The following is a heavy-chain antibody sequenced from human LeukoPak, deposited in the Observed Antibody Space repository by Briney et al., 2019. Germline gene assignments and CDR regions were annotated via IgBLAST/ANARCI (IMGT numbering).Heavy chain of an antibody. J-gene: IGHJ5*02. D-gene: IGHD6-13*01. V-gene: IGHV3-23*01. CDR3: AKDPSSSWYENWFDP. Sequence: GGSLRLSCAASGFIFSDYYMSWVRQAPGKGLEWVSAISGSGGSTYYADSVKGRFTISRDNSKNTLYLQMNSLRAEDTAVYYCAKDPSSSWYENWFDPWGQGTLVTVSS. CDR1: GFIFSDYY. CDR2: ISGSGGST.